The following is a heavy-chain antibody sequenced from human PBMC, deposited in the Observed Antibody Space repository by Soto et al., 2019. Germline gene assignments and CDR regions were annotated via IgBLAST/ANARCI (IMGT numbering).Heavy chain of an antibody. J-gene: IGHJ4*02. CDR1: GFTFSSYA. V-gene: IGHV3-30-3*01. CDR2: ISYDGSNK. Sequence: QVQLVESGGGVVQPGRSLRLSCAASGFTFSSYAMHWVRQAPGKGLEWVAVISYDGSNKYYADSVKGRFTNSRDNSKNTLYLQINSLRAEDTAVYYCASRYSGYDLIVDYWGQGTLVTVSS. D-gene: IGHD5-12*01. CDR3: ASRYSGYDLIVDY.